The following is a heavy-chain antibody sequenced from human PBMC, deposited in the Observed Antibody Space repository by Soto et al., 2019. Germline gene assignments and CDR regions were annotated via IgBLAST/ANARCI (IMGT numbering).Heavy chain of an antibody. J-gene: IGHJ4*02. Sequence: EVQLVESGGGLVQPGGSLRLSCAASGFTASSNYMSWVRQAPGKGLEWVSVIYSGGSTYYADSVKGRFTISRDNSKNTLYLQMNSLRAEDTAVYYCARDRVGIAAAGFYFDYWGQGTLVTVSS. CDR2: IYSGGST. V-gene: IGHV3-66*01. CDR3: ARDRVGIAAAGFYFDY. CDR1: GFTASSNY. D-gene: IGHD6-13*01.